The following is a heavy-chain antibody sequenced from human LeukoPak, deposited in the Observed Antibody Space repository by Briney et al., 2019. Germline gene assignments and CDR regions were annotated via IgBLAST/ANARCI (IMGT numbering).Heavy chain of an antibody. CDR1: GFTFSSYG. J-gene: IGHJ3*02. CDR2: IKSKTDGGTT. CDR3: TTDPSGPTKTYYYDSRVWGYHI. D-gene: IGHD3-22*01. V-gene: IGHV3-15*01. Sequence: PGGSLRLSCAASGFTFSSYGMSWVRQAPGKGLEWVGRIKSKTDGGTTDYAAPVKGRFTISRDDSKNTLYLQMNSLKTEDTAVYYCTTDPSGPTKTYYYDSRVWGYHIWGQGTMVIVSS.